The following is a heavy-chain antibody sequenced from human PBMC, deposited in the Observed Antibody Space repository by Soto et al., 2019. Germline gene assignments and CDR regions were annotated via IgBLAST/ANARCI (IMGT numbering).Heavy chain of an antibody. V-gene: IGHV4-31*03. CDR2: IYYSGST. J-gene: IGHJ6*02. D-gene: IGHD3-10*01. Sequence: PSETLSLTCTVSGGSISSGGYYWSWIRQHPGKGLEWIGYIYYSGSTYYNPSLKSRVTISVDTSKNQFSLKLSSVTAADTAVYYCARDDGSGSYYYYGMDVWGQGTTVTVSS. CDR1: GGSISSGGYY. CDR3: ARDDGSGSYYYYGMDV.